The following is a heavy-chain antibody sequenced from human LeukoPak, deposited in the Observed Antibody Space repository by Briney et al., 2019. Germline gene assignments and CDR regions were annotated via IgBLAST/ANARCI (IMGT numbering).Heavy chain of an antibody. D-gene: IGHD5-18*01. CDR1: GGSISSYY. CDR3: ARDQGQLPNFDY. J-gene: IGHJ4*02. V-gene: IGHV4-4*07. Sequence: SETLSLTCTVSGGSISSYYWSWIRQPARKGLEWIGRIYTSGSTNYNPPLKSRVTISVDKSKNQFSLKLSSVTAADTAVYYCARDQGQLPNFDYWGQGTLVTVSS. CDR2: IYTSGST.